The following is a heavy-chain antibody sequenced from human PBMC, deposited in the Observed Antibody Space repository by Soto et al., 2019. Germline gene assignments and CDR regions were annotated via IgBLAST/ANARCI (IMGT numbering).Heavy chain of an antibody. J-gene: IGHJ4*02. Sequence: EVQLVESGGGLVQPGGSLRLSCAASGFTFSSYSLNWVRQAPGKGLEWVSYISSSSSTIYYADSVKGRFTISRDNAKNSLYLQMNSLRAEDTAVYYCARERAVGPDYWGQGTLVTVSS. CDR3: ARERAVGPDY. CDR1: GFTFSSYS. V-gene: IGHV3-48*01. CDR2: ISSSSSTI.